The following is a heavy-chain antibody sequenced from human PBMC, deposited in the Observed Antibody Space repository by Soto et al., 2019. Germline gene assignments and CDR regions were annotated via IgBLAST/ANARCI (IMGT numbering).Heavy chain of an antibody. J-gene: IGHJ4*02. CDR2: ISGSGGST. CDR3: ANDIPSSSDWYSDFDY. CDR1: AFTFSSYA. Sequence: EVPLLESGGGLVQPGGSLRLSCAASAFTFSSYAMNWVRQAPGKGLEWVSAISGSGGSTYYAASVKGRFTISRDNSKNTRYLQMNSLRAEDTAVYYCANDIPSSSDWYSDFDYWGQGTLVTVSS. D-gene: IGHD6-19*01. V-gene: IGHV3-23*01.